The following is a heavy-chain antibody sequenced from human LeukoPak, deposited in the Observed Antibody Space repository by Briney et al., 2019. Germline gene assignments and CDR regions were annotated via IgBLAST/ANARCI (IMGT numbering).Heavy chain of an antibody. CDR3: ARARPLAGIVVVPAAIPFDP. Sequence: SQTLSLTCTVSGGSISSGSYYWSWIRQPAGKGLEWIGRIYTSGSTNYNPSLKSRVTISVDTSKNQFSLKLSSVTAADTAVYYCARARPLAGIVVVPAAIPFDPWGQGTLVTVSS. D-gene: IGHD2-2*01. CDR2: IYTSGST. V-gene: IGHV4-61*02. CDR1: GGSISSGSYY. J-gene: IGHJ5*02.